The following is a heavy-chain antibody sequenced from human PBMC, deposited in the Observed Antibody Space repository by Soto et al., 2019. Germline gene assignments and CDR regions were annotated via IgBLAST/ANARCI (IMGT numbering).Heavy chain of an antibody. J-gene: IGHJ4*02. V-gene: IGHV1-18*04. CDR1: GYTFTSYG. Sequence: ASVKVSCKASGYTFTSYGISWVRQAPGQGLEWMGWISAYNGNTNYAQKLQGRVTISRDNAKNSLYLQMNSLRVEDTAMYYCAKGGWFPDSWGQGTLVTVSS. CDR3: AKGGWFPDS. D-gene: IGHD6-19*01. CDR2: ISAYNGNT.